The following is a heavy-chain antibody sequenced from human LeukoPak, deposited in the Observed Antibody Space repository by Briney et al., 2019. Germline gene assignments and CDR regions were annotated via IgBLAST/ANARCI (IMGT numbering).Heavy chain of an antibody. V-gene: IGHV4-34*01. CDR2: INHSGST. D-gene: IGHD6-19*01. CDR3: ARHCSVAVAGKEDYFDY. CDR1: GGSFSGYY. J-gene: IGHJ4*02. Sequence: SETLSLTCAVYGGSFSGYYWSWIRQPPGKGLEWIGEINHSGSTNYNPSLKSRVTISVDTSKNQFSLKLSSVTAADTAVYYCARHCSVAVAGKEDYFDYWGQGTLVTVSS.